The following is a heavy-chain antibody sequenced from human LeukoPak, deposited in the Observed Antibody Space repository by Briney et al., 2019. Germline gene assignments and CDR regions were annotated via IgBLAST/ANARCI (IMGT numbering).Heavy chain of an antibody. J-gene: IGHJ5*02. CDR2: VHHTGRA. V-gene: IGHV4-39*07. CDR3: ASEPDA. CDR1: GDSISGSNYH. Sequence: SETLSLTCTVSGDSISGSNYHWGWIRQPPGKGLEWLGTVHHTGRAFYNPSLRGRTTVSVDTSKNQFSLKLTSVTAADTAVYYCASEPDAWGQGTLVTLSS.